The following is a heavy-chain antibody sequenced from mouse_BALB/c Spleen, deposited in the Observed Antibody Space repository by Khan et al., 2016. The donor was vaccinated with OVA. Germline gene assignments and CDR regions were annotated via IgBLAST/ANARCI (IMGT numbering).Heavy chain of an antibody. CDR3: ARRGSYYAMDY. CDR1: GFTFSSFG. CDR2: TSSGSSTL. Sequence: EVELVESGGGLVQPGGSRKLSCAASGFTFSSFGMHWVRQAPEKGLEWVAYTSSGSSTLYYADTVKGRFPISRGNPKTTPFLQPPRLSFAITAMYYCARRGSYYAMDYWGQGTSVTVSS. J-gene: IGHJ4*01. V-gene: IGHV5-17*02.